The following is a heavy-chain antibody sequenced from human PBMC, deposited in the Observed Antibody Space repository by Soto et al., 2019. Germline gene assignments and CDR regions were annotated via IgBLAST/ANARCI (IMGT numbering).Heavy chain of an antibody. CDR1: GGSFSGYY. CDR3: AREVGYCSSTSCHRRGYYYMDV. V-gene: IGHV4-34*01. D-gene: IGHD2-2*01. J-gene: IGHJ6*03. CDR2: INHSGST. Sequence: SETLSLTCAVYGGSFSGYYWSWIRQPPGKGLEWIGEINHSGSTNYNPSLKSRVTISVDTSKNQFSLKLSSVTAADTAVYYCAREVGYCSSTSCHRRGYYYMDVWGKGTTVTVSS.